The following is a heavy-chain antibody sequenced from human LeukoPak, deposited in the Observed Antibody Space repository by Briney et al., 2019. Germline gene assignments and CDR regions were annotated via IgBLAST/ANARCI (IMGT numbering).Heavy chain of an antibody. V-gene: IGHV4-59*01. CDR3: ARYYYDSSGYYSFGY. CDR1: GGSISSYY. CDR2: IYYSGST. J-gene: IGHJ4*02. D-gene: IGHD3-22*01. Sequence: PSETLSLTCTVSGGSISSYYWSWLRQPPGKGLEWIGYIYYSGSTNYNPSLKSRVTISVDTSKNQFSLKLSSVTAADTAVYYCARYYYDSSGYYSFGYWGQGTLVTVSS.